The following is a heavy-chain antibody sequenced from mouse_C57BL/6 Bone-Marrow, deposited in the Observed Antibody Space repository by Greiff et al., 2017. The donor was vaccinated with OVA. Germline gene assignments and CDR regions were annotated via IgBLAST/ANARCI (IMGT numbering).Heavy chain of an antibody. Sequence: VQLQQSGPELVKPGASVKISCKASGYTFTDYYMNWVKQSHGKSLEWIGDINPNNGGTSYNQKFKGKATLTGDKTSSTAYMELRSLTSEDSAVYYCARGVYKPFAYWGQGTLVTVSA. J-gene: IGHJ3*01. CDR3: ARGVYKPFAY. D-gene: IGHD1-3*01. CDR2: INPNNGGT. V-gene: IGHV1-26*01. CDR1: GYTFTDYY.